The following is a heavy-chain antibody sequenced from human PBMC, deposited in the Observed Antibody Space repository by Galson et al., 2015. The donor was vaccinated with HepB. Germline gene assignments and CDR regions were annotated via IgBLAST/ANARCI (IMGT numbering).Heavy chain of an antibody. CDR3: ANHPDYYDSSGYYVDY. D-gene: IGHD3-22*01. CDR1: GFTFSSYA. CDR2: ISGSGGST. V-gene: IGHV3-23*01. Sequence: SLRLSCAASGFTFSSYAMSWVRQAPGKGLEWVSAISGSGGSTYYADSVKGRFTISRDNSKNTLYLQMNSLRAEDTAVYYCANHPDYYDSSGYYVDYWGQGTLVTVSS. J-gene: IGHJ4*02.